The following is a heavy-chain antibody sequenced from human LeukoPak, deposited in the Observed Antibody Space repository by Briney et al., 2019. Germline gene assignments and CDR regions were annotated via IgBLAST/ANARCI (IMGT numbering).Heavy chain of an antibody. V-gene: IGHV3-21*01. J-gene: IGHJ6*03. CDR2: ISSSSSYI. Sequence: GGSLRLSCAASGFTFSSYSMNWVRQAPGKGLEWVSSISSSSSYIYYADSVKGRLTISRDNAKNSLYLQMNSLRAEDTAVYYCAREGSDWNYYYYYLDVWGKGTTVTISS. CDR3: AREGSDWNYYYYYLDV. D-gene: IGHD6-19*01. CDR1: GFTFSSYS.